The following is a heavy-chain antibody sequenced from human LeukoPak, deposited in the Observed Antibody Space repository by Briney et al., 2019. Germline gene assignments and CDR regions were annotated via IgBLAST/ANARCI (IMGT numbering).Heavy chain of an antibody. CDR2: INHSGGT. Sequence: SETLSLTCAVYGGSFSGFYWSWIRQPPGKGLEWIGDINHSGGTNYIPSLKSRVTISVDTSKKQFSLKLTSVTAADTAVYYCARDTGTYYYGSGTHDAFDIWGQGTMVTVSS. CDR3: ARDTGTYYYGSGTHDAFDI. V-gene: IGHV4-34*01. J-gene: IGHJ3*02. D-gene: IGHD3-10*01. CDR1: GGSFSGFY.